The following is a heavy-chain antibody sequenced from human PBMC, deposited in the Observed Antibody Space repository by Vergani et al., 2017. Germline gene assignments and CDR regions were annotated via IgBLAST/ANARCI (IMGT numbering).Heavy chain of an antibody. D-gene: IGHD3-10*01. Sequence: QVKLQESGPGLVKPSETLSLTCTVSGASVNSYYWSWIRQPPEKGLEWMGYVSFRGDTLYDPPVKGRMTISLNTSSNQFSLYLTSVTAADTAVYYCARSRIYYGAGSPDYWGQGTLVTVSS. CDR1: GASVNSYY. J-gene: IGHJ4*02. V-gene: IGHV4-59*02. CDR3: ARSRIYYGAGSPDY. CDR2: VSFRGDT.